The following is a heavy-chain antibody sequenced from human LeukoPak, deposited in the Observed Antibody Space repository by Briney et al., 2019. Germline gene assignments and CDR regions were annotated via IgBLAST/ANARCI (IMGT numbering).Heavy chain of an antibody. D-gene: IGHD3-10*01. CDR2: ISGSGSNT. CDR3: AKDLTMVRGVLDY. CDR1: GFTFSSYA. V-gene: IGHV3-23*01. J-gene: IGHJ4*02. Sequence: GGPLRLSCAASGFTFSSYAMSWVRQAPGKGLEWVSAISGSGSNTYYADSAKGRFTISRDNSKNTLYLQMNSLRAEDTAVYYCAKDLTMVRGVLDYWGQGTLVTVSS.